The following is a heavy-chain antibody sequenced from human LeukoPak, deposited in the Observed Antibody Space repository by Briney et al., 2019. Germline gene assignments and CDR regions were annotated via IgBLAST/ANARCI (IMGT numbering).Heavy chain of an antibody. CDR2: IIPIFGTA. Sequence: SVKVSCKASGGTFKNHDINWVRQAPGQGLEWMGGIIPIFGTANYAQKFQGRVTITADESTSTAYMELSSLRSEDTAVYYCAGDRTMVRGVIIAQPFDYWGQGTLVTVSS. D-gene: IGHD3-10*01. CDR1: GGTFKNHD. V-gene: IGHV1-69*13. CDR3: AGDRTMVRGVIIAQPFDY. J-gene: IGHJ4*02.